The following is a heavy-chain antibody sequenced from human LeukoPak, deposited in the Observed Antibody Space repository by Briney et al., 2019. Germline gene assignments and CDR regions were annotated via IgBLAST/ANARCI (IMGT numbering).Heavy chain of an antibody. CDR3: ARQRRSDYGVRGAFYI. J-gene: IGHJ3*02. V-gene: IGHV5-51*01. CDR2: IYPGDSDT. Sequence: GESLKISCKGSGYSSTSYWIGWVRQMPGKGLEWMGIIYPGDSDTRYSPCFQGPVTISAAKSISTAYLQWSSLKASDTAMYYCARQRRSDYGVRGAFYIWGQGTMVTVSS. D-gene: IGHD4-17*01. CDR1: GYSSTSYW.